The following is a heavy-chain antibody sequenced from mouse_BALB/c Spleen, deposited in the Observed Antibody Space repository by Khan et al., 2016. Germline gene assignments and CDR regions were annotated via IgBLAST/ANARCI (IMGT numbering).Heavy chain of an antibody. CDR1: GYSITSCYS. Sequence: EVELVESGPDLVKPSPSLSLTCTVTGYSITSCYSWHWIRQFPGNKLEWMAYIHYSGSTIYNPSLKSRISITRDKSKSQFFLQLISVTTEDTATYYCTRGDYYGSGYWGQGTTLTVSS. V-gene: IGHV3-1*02. CDR2: IHYSGST. J-gene: IGHJ2*01. CDR3: TRGDYYGSGY. D-gene: IGHD1-1*01.